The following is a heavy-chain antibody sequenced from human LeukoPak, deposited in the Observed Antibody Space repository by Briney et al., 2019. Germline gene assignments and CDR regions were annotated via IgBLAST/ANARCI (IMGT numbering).Heavy chain of an antibody. V-gene: IGHV5-51*01. J-gene: IGHJ4*02. CDR2: IYPGDSDI. D-gene: IGHD3-10*01. Sequence: GESLKISCQVSGYRFTNYWIGWVRQMPGKGLERMGIIYPGDSDIRYRPSFQGQVTISADKSISTTYLQWSSLKASDTAMYYCARGPGGESYFLSEIDYWGQGTLVTVSS. CDR3: ARGPGGESYFLSEIDY. CDR1: GYRFTNYW.